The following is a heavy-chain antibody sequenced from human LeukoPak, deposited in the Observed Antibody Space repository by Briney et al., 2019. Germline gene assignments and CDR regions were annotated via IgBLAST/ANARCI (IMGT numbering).Heavy chain of an antibody. Sequence: PGGSLRLSCEASGFTASSNYMSWVRQAPGKGLEWVSVIHSGDTTNHADYADSVKGRFTISRDNSKNTLYLQMNKLRVDDTAVYYCVRDRGPSSSWYNGVDVWGQGTTVIVSS. CDR3: VRDRGPSSSWYNGVDV. D-gene: IGHD6-13*01. J-gene: IGHJ6*02. CDR1: GFTASSNY. CDR2: IHSGDTT. V-gene: IGHV3-66*01.